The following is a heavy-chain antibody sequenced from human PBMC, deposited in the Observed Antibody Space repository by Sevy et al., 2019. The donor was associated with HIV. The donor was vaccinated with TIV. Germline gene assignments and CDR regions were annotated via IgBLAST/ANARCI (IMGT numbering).Heavy chain of an antibody. CDR2: INPSGGGT. J-gene: IGHJ6*02. CDR1: GYTFTTYY. V-gene: IGHV1-46*03. D-gene: IGHD2-15*01. Sequence: ASVKVSCKASGYTFTTYYMHWVRQAPGQGLEWMGIINPSGGGTSYAKKFQGRVTMTRDTSRSTVYLELSSLRSEDTAVYYCTKDVVATPNYYSGMDVWGQGTTVTVSS. CDR3: TKDVVATPNYYSGMDV.